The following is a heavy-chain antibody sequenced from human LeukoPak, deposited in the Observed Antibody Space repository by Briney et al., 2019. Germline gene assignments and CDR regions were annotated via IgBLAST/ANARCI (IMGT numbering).Heavy chain of an antibody. D-gene: IGHD3-10*01. CDR2: IVGNGGRT. J-gene: IGHJ4*02. V-gene: IGHV3-23*01. CDR1: GVTFSSNA. CDR3: AKDAVAPGSSGDYFDY. Sequence: GGSLRLSCAASGVTFSSNAMSWVRQAPGKGLEWGSVIVGNGGRTYYADSVNGRFTISRDNCKNTLSLQMNTLRAEDTAVYYCAKDAVAPGSSGDYFDYWGQGTLVTVSS.